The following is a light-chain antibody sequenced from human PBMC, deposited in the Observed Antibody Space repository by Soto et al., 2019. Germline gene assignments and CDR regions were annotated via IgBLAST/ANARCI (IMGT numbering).Light chain of an antibody. Sequence: DIQMTQSPSSLSASVGDRVTITCQASQDLSNSLNWYQQKPGKAPKLLIYDASNLETVVPSRFSGSGSGTDFTFTISSLQPEDIATYYCQQYDNLPITFGGGTKVEIK. CDR2: DAS. CDR3: QQYDNLPIT. CDR1: QDLSNS. V-gene: IGKV1-33*01. J-gene: IGKJ4*01.